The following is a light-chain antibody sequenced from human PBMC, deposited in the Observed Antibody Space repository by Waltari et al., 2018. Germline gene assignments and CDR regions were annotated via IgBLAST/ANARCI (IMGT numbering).Light chain of an antibody. V-gene: IGLV1-47*01. J-gene: IGLJ3*02. CDR3: AVWDDSLSGRV. CDR1: SSNIGNNS. Sequence: QSVLTQPPSASGTPGQRVTSSCSGSSSNIGNNSVYWYQQLPGTAPKLLIYRNNQRPSGVPDRFSGSKSGTSASLAISGLRSEDEADYYCAVWDDSLSGRVFGGGTKVTVL. CDR2: RNN.